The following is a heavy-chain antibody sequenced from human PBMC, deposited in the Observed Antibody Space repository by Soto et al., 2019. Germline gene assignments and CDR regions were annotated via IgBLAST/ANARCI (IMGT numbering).Heavy chain of an antibody. CDR1: GASISSYY. CDR2: IYYSGST. Sequence: QVQLQESGPGLVKPSETLSLTCTVSGASISSYYWSWIRQPPGKGLEWIGYIYYSGSTNYNPSLKRRVTISLDTSKNQFSLKLSSVTAADTAVYYCARSLGTVTQFPYFDYWGQGTLVTVSS. V-gene: IGHV4-59*08. J-gene: IGHJ4*02. CDR3: ARSLGTVTQFPYFDY. D-gene: IGHD4-17*01.